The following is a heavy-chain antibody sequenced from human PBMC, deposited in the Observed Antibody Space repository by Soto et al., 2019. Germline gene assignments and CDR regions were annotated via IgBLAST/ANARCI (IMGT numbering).Heavy chain of an antibody. CDR1: GFTFSSYS. CDR3: ARPGIAVAGPYYFDY. CDR2: ISSSSSYI. J-gene: IGHJ4*02. D-gene: IGHD6-19*01. V-gene: IGHV3-21*01. Sequence: EVQLVESGGGLVKPGGXLRLSCAASGFTFSSYSMNWVRQAPGKGLEWVXSISSSSSYIYYADSVKGRFTISRDNAKNSLYLQMNSLRAEDTAVYYXARPGIAVAGPYYFDYWGQGTLVTVSS.